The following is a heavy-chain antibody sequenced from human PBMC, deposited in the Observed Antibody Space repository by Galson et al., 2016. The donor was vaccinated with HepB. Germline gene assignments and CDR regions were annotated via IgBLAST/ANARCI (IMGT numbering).Heavy chain of an antibody. CDR2: IYSSGSA. J-gene: IGHJ4*02. Sequence: SETLSLTCTVSGGSINNYYWSWIRQSPGKALEWVGYIYSSGSAYYNPSLESRVTISLDTSEKQFSLKLSSVTAADAAVYYSARCPYGGNSYCDYWGQGILVIVSS. CDR1: GGSINNYY. D-gene: IGHD4-23*01. CDR3: ARCPYGGNSYCDY. V-gene: IGHV4-59*13.